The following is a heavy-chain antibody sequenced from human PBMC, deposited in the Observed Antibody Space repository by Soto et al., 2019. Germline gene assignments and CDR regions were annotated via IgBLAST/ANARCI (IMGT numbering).Heavy chain of an antibody. D-gene: IGHD2-2*01. CDR2: TYYRSKWYN. CDR1: GDSVSSNSAA. CDR3: ARRMGVGYCSSTSCLWGMDV. V-gene: IGHV6-1*01. Sequence: PSQTLSLTCAISGDSVSSNSAAWNWIRQSPSKGLEWLGRTYYRSKWYNDYAVSVKSRITINPDTSKNQFSLQLNSVTPEDTAVYYCARRMGVGYCSSTSCLWGMDVWGQGTTVTAP. J-gene: IGHJ6*02.